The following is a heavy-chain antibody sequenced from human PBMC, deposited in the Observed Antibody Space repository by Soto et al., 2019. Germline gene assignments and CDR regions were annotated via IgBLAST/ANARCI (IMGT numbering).Heavy chain of an antibody. CDR2: INAGNGNT. CDR1: GYTFTSYA. CDR3: ARDGSGSYLLPDY. V-gene: IGHV1-3*01. D-gene: IGHD3-10*01. J-gene: IGHJ4*02. Sequence: QVQLVQSGAEVKKPGASVKVSCKASGYTFTSYAMHWVRQAPGQRLEWMGWINAGNGNTKYSQKFQGRVTITRDTSASTAYMELSSLRSEDTVVYYCARDGSGSYLLPDYWGQGTLVTVSS.